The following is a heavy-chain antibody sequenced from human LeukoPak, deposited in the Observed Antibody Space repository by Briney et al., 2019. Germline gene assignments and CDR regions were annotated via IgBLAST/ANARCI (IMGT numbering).Heavy chain of an antibody. CDR3: AKAFADSRVYFDY. D-gene: IGHD3-22*01. J-gene: IGHJ4*02. Sequence: GRSLRLSCSASGFTFDDYAMHWVRQAPGKGLEWVSGISWNSGSIGYADSVKGRFTISRDNAKNSLYLQMISLRAEDTALYYCAKAFADSRVYFDYWGQGTLVTVSS. CDR1: GFTFDDYA. V-gene: IGHV3-9*01. CDR2: ISWNSGSI.